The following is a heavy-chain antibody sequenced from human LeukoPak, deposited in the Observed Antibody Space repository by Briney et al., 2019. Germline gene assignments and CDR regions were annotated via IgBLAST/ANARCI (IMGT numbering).Heavy chain of an antibody. V-gene: IGHV1-18*01. CDR3: ATDLQLLDAFDI. D-gene: IGHD2-2*01. CDR2: ISAYNSNT. Sequence: ASVKVSCKASGYTFTSYGISWVRQAPGQGLEWMGWISAYNSNTNYAQKLQGRVTMTEDTSTDTAYMELSSLRSEDTAVYYCATDLQLLDAFDIWGQGTMVTVSS. J-gene: IGHJ3*02. CDR1: GYTFTSYG.